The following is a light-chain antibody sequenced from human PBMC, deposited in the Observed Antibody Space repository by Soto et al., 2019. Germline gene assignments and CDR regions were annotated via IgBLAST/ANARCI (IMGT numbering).Light chain of an antibody. CDR3: QQRSNWPSTCT. V-gene: IGKV3-11*01. J-gene: IGKJ3*01. CDR1: QSVSSY. CDR2: DAS. Sequence: EIVMTQSPATLSLSPGERATLSCRASQSVSSYLAWYQQKPGQAPRLLIYDASNRATGIPARFSGSGSGTDFTLTISSLEPEDFAVYYCQQRSNWPSTCTFGPGTKVDIK.